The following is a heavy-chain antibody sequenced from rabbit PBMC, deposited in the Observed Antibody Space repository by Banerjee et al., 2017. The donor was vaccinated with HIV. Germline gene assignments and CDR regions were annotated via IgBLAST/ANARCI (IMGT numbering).Heavy chain of an antibody. V-gene: IGHV1S43*01. Sequence: QSLEESGGGLVKPGASLTLTCTASGFSFSGDYDMCWVRQAPGKGLELIACIYTSSGSTWYASWVNGRFTISSDNAQNTVDLQMNSLTAADTATYFCARAYASSSGYYRFNLWGQGTLVTVS. D-gene: IGHD1-1*01. CDR3: ARAYASSSGYYRFNL. CDR2: IYTSSGST. J-gene: IGHJ4*01. CDR1: GFSFSGDYD.